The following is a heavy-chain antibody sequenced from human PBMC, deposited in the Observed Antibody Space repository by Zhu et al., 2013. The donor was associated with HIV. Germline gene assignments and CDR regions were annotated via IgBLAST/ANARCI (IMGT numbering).Heavy chain of an antibody. V-gene: IGHV3-48*03. CDR1: GFTFSSYE. Sequence: VQLVESGGGLVQPGGSLRLSCAASGFTFSSYEMNWVRQAPGKGLEWVSYISSSGSTIYYADSVKGRFTISRDNAKNSLYLQMNSLRAEDTAVYYCARAEFLEWLDLWGQGTLVTVSS. CDR3: ARAEFLEWLDL. J-gene: IGHJ5*02. D-gene: IGHD3-3*01. CDR2: ISSSGSTI.